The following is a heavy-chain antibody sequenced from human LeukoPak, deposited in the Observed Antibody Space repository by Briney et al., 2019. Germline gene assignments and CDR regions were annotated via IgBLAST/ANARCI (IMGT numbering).Heavy chain of an antibody. CDR2: ISSDGRSK. CDR3: ARDSGAGWELPKYYFDY. V-gene: IGHV3-30*03. Sequence: GGSLRLSCAASGFPFNNYGMHWVRQAPGKGLQWVAVISSDGRSKYYAETVKGRFTISRDNSKNTLYLQMTSLRAEDTAVYYCARDSGAGWELPKYYFDYWGQGTLVTVSS. D-gene: IGHD1-26*01. J-gene: IGHJ4*02. CDR1: GFPFNNYG.